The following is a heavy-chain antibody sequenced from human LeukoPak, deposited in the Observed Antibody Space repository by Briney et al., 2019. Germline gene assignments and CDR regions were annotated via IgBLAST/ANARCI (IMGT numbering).Heavy chain of an antibody. CDR3: AAGTAEDF. Sequence: AGGSLRLSCVVPGSPFSDYYMNWIRQAPGKGLEWISYISSSSSYTDYADSVNGRFTISRDNAKSALYLQLNSLRLEDTAVYYCAAGTAEDFWGQGTLVTVSS. D-gene: IGHD6-13*01. J-gene: IGHJ4*02. CDR2: ISSSSSYT. V-gene: IGHV3-11*03. CDR1: GSPFSDYY.